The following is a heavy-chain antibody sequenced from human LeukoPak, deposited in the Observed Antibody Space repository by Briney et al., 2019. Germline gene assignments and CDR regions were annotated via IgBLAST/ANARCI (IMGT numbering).Heavy chain of an antibody. CDR3: ASSHDMTTWLDV. CDR1: GYTFTSYA. J-gene: IGHJ6*02. V-gene: IGHV1-3*01. Sequence: GASVKVSCTASGYTFTSYAMHWVRQAPGQRLEWMGWINAGNGNTKYSQKFQGRVTITRDTSASTAYMGLSSLRSEDTAVYYCASSHDMTTWLDVWGQGTTVTVSS. D-gene: IGHD4-11*01. CDR2: INAGNGNT.